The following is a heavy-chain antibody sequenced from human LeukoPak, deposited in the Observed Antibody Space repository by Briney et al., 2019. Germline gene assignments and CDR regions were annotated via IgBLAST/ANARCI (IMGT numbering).Heavy chain of an antibody. V-gene: IGHV3-23*01. CDR1: GFTFSNFA. Sequence: GGSLRLSCAASGFTFSNFAMSWVRQVPEKGLEWVSTIRGGGAGAHYADSVKGRFTISRDNSRNTLYLQMNSLRAEDTAVYYCAKDRQYCSSTSCLPYNWFDPWGQGTLVTVSS. J-gene: IGHJ5*02. D-gene: IGHD2-2*01. CDR3: AKDRQYCSSTSCLPYNWFDP. CDR2: IRGGGAGA.